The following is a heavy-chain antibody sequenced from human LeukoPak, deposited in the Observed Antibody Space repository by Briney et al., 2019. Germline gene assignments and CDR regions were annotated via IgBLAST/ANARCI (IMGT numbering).Heavy chain of an antibody. CDR1: GFTFSSYA. CDR2: ISGSGGST. V-gene: IGHV3-23*01. J-gene: IGHJ5*02. CDR3: AKDGAPWVSSWYSWFDP. Sequence: PGGSLRLSCAASGFTFSSYAMSWVRQAPGKGLEWVSAISGSGGSTYYADSVKGRFTISRDNSKNTLYLQMNSLRAEDTAVYYCAKDGAPWVSSWYSWFDPWGQGTLVTVSS. D-gene: IGHD6-13*01.